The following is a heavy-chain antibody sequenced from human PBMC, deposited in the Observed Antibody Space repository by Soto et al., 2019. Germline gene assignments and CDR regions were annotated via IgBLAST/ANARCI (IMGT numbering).Heavy chain of an antibody. CDR2: IIPIFGTA. J-gene: IGHJ4*02. CDR1: GGTFSSYA. Sequence: QVPLVQSGAEVKKPGSSVKVSCKASGGTFSSYAISWVRQAPGQGLEWMGGIIPIFGTANYAQKFQGRVTITADESTSTAYMELSSLRSEDTAVYYCARCIVANDIAAAGYDYWGQGTLVTVSS. D-gene: IGHD6-13*01. CDR3: ARCIVANDIAAAGYDY. V-gene: IGHV1-69*01.